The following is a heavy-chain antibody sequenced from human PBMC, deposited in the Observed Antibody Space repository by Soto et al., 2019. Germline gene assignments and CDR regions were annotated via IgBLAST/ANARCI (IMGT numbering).Heavy chain of an antibody. CDR1: GGSISSGDYY. CDR3: ARDKRGWYGEGGAYYYYGMDV. D-gene: IGHD6-19*01. Sequence: QVQLQESGPGLVKPSQTLSLTCTVSGGSISSGDYYWSWIRQPPGKGLEWIGYIYYSGSTYYNPSLKSRVTISVDTSKNQFSLTLSSVTAADTAVYYCARDKRGWYGEGGAYYYYGMDVWGQGTTVTVSS. V-gene: IGHV4-30-4*01. CDR2: IYYSGST. J-gene: IGHJ6*02.